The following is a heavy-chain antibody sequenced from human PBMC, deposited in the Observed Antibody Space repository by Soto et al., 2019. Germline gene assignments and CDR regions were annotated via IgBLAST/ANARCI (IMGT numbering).Heavy chain of an antibody. CDR1: GFTFSSFA. J-gene: IGHJ4*02. CDR3: AGPGYSSQDY. CDR2: ISGSGDGT. V-gene: IGHV3-23*01. D-gene: IGHD5-18*01. Sequence: GGSLRLSCAASGFTFSSFALSWVRQAPGKGLEWVSAISGSGDGTDYAASVKGRFTISRDNSKNTLYLQMNSLRAEDTAVYYCAGPGYSSQDYWGQGTLVTVSS.